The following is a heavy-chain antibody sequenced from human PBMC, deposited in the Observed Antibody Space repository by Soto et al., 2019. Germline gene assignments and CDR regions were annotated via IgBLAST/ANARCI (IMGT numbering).Heavy chain of an antibody. Sequence: QVQLQESGPGLVKPSQTLSLTCTVSGGSISSGDYYWSWIRQPPGKGLEWIGYIYYSGSTYYNPSLKSRVTISVDTSKNQFSLKLSSVTAADTAVYYCARAYGSGSYFFFGYYFDYWGQGTLVTVSS. V-gene: IGHV4-30-4*01. CDR2: IYYSGST. D-gene: IGHD3-10*01. J-gene: IGHJ4*02. CDR3: ARAYGSGSYFFFGYYFDY. CDR1: GGSISSGDYY.